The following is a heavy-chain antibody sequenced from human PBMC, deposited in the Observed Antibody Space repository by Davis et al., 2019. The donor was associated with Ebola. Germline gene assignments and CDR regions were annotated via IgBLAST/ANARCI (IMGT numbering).Heavy chain of an antibody. J-gene: IGHJ4*02. CDR3: TSAQPDY. V-gene: IGHV3-73*01. D-gene: IGHD1-14*01. CDR1: GFTFSNAW. CDR2: IRSKANSYAT. Sequence: GESLKISCAASGFTFSNAWMNWVRQAPGKGLEWVGRIRSKANSYATAYAASLKGRFNISRDDSKNTAYLQMNSLKTEDTAVYYCTSAQPDYWGQGTLVTVSS.